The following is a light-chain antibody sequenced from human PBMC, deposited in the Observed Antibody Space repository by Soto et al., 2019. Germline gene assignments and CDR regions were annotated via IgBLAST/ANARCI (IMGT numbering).Light chain of an antibody. CDR3: QQSYLTPRT. V-gene: IGKV1-39*01. J-gene: IGKJ1*01. Sequence: DIQMTQSPPSLSASVGDRVTITRRASQSIARYLNWYQQKPGKAPKLLIHTASSLQSGVPSRFSGSGSGTDFTLTISSLQPEDFATYYCQQSYLTPRTFGQGTKVEIK. CDR2: TAS. CDR1: QSIARY.